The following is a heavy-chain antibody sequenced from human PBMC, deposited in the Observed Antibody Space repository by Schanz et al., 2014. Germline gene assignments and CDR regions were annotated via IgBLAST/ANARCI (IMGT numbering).Heavy chain of an antibody. CDR1: GFSFRKSA. D-gene: IGHD3-9*01. J-gene: IGHJ4*02. V-gene: IGHV3-23*04. CDR2: LTGSGAT. Sequence: EVQLVESGGGLVQPGGSLRLSCAASGFSFRKSAMSWVRQAPGKGLEWVSALTGSGATYYADSVKGRFTISRDNSKNTLYLQMNSLSAEDTAVYYCAKHVRSLTGNDYWGQGTLVTVSS. CDR3: AKHVRSLTGNDY.